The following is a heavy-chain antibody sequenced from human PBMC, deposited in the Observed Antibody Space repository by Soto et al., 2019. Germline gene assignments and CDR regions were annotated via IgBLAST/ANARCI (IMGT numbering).Heavy chain of an antibody. Sequence: QVHLVESGGGVVQPGLSLRLSCEASGFTFSSYGMHWVRQAPGKGLEWVAVIWYDGTKGFYADSVKGRFTISRDNSKNTLYLQMMSMGAEDTSVYYCARDYSSNGYGLNYWGQGTLVTVSS. CDR2: IWYDGTKG. J-gene: IGHJ4*02. D-gene: IGHD6-25*01. CDR3: ARDYSSNGYGLNY. V-gene: IGHV3-33*01. CDR1: GFTFSSYG.